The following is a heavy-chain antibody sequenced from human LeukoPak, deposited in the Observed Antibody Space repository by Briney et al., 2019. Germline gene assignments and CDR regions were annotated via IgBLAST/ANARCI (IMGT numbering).Heavy chain of an antibody. D-gene: IGHD3-10*01. CDR1: GYTFTGYY. Sequence: ASVKVSCKASGYTFTGYYMHWVRQAPGQGLEWMGWINPNSGGTNYAQKFQDRVTMTRDTSISTAYMELSRLRSDDTAIYYCAKSQYSFGSGATRPLFDYWGQGTQVTVSS. CDR2: INPNSGGT. V-gene: IGHV1-2*02. CDR3: AKSQYSFGSGATRPLFDY. J-gene: IGHJ4*02.